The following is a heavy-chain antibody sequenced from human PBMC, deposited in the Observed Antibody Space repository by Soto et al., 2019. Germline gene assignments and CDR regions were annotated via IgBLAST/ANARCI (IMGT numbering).Heavy chain of an antibody. J-gene: IGHJ4*02. V-gene: IGHV4-34*01. CDR2: INHSGST. D-gene: IGHD3-9*01. CDR1: GGSFSGYY. CDR3: ARLEGLATISYYFDY. Sequence: SETLSLTCAVYGGSFSGYYWSWIRQPPGKGLEWIGEINHSGSTNYNPSLKSRVTISVDTSKNQFSLKLSSVTAADTAVYFCARLEGLATISYYFDYWGQGTLVTVSS.